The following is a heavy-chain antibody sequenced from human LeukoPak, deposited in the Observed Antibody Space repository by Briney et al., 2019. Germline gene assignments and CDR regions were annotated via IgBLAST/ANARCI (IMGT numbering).Heavy chain of an antibody. V-gene: IGHV3-74*01. Sequence: GGSLRLSCAASGFSFGSFWMHWVRQAPGEGLVWVSLTNEYGSITDYADSVKDRFTISRDNAKNALYLQMNSLRADDSAVYYCERDLAGLGSLWGPGTRVTVSS. CDR2: TNEYGSIT. J-gene: IGHJ4*02. D-gene: IGHD3-10*01. CDR1: GFSFGSFW. CDR3: ERDLAGLGSL.